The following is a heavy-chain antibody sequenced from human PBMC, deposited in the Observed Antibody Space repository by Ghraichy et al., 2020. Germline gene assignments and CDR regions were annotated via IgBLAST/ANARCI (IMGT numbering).Heavy chain of an antibody. CDR2: VNSDGTYA. V-gene: IGHV3-74*01. Sequence: GGSLRLSCAASGFTFSSYWMIWVRQAPGKGLVWVSRVNSDGTYAAYAESVKGRFTISRDNAKNTLFLQMNSLRAEDTAVYYCARDLNSGGDSWGQGTLVTVSS. CDR1: GFTFSSYW. CDR3: ARDLNSGGDS. D-gene: IGHD6-25*01. J-gene: IGHJ5*02.